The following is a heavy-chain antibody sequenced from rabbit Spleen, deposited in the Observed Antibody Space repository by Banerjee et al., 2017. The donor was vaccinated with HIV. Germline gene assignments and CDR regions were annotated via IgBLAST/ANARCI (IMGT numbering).Heavy chain of an antibody. CDR3: ARDSGSSFSSYGMDL. CDR1: GIDFSSYNF. CDR2: IDIGSRDFT. Sequence: EQLEESGGGLVKPEGSLTLTCKASGIDFSSYNFICWVRQAPGKGLEWIACIDIGSRDFTYYASWAKGRFIISKTSSTTVTLQMTSLTVADTATYFCARDSGSSFSSYGMDLWGPGTLVTVS. J-gene: IGHJ6*01. V-gene: IGHV1S45*01. D-gene: IGHD8-1*01.